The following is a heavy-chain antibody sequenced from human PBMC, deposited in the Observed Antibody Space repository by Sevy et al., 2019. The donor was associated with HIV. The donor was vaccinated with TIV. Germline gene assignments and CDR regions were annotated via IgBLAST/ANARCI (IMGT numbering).Heavy chain of an antibody. D-gene: IGHD3-10*01. Sequence: GESLKISCKGSGYSFTSYWIGWVRQMPGKGLERMGIIYPGDSDTRYSPSFQGQVTISADKSISTAYLQWSSLKASDTAMYYCAIQGYYYGSGSQGPPWGQGTLVTVSS. CDR3: AIQGYYYGSGSQGPP. J-gene: IGHJ5*02. V-gene: IGHV5-51*01. CDR1: GYSFTSYW. CDR2: IYPGDSDT.